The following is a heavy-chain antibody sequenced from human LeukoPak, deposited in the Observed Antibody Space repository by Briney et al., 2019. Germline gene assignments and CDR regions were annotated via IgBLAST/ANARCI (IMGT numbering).Heavy chain of an antibody. CDR1: GFTFSSYW. CDR2: INSDGSST. J-gene: IGHJ4*02. V-gene: IGHV3-74*01. D-gene: IGHD4-17*01. Sequence: GGSLRLSCAASGFTFSSYWMHWVRQAPGKGLVWVSRINSDGSSTNYADSVKGRFTISRDNAKDTLYLQMNSLRAEDTAVYYCASLGDTVTNQDYWGQGTLVTVSS. CDR3: ASLGDTVTNQDY.